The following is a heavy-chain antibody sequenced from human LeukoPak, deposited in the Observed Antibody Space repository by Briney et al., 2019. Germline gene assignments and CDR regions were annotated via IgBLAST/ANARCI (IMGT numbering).Heavy chain of an antibody. J-gene: IGHJ4*02. CDR1: GFTFDDYA. CDR2: ISWNSGSI. CDR3: AKGSYGLRLGELSPLDY. Sequence: GGSLRLSCAASGFTFDDYAMHWVRQAPGKGLEWVSCISWNSGSIGYADSVKGRFTISRDNAKNSLYLQMNSLRAEDTALYYCAKGSYGLRLGELSPLDYWGQGTLVTVSS. V-gene: IGHV3-9*01. D-gene: IGHD3-16*02.